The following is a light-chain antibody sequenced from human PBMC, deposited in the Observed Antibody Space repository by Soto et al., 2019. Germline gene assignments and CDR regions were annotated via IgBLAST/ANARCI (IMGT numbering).Light chain of an antibody. J-gene: IGKJ5*01. CDR3: QQRSNLPPIT. CDR2: DAS. V-gene: IGKV3-11*01. CDR1: QSVSSY. Sequence: EIVLTQSPATLSLSPGERATLSCRASQSVSSYLAWYPQKPGQAPRLLIYDASNRATGIPARFSGSGSGTDFTLTISSLEPEDFALYYCQQRSNLPPITFGQGTRLEIK.